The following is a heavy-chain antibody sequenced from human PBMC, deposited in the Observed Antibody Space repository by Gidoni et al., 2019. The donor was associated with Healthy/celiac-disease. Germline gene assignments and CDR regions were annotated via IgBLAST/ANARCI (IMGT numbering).Heavy chain of an antibody. CDR3: ARDFGDYDFWSGYYVYYYGMDV. V-gene: IGHV1-2*02. D-gene: IGHD3-3*01. J-gene: IGHJ6*02. Sequence: QVQLVQSGAEVKKPGASVKVSCKASGYTFTGYDMHWVRQAPGQGLEWMGWINPNSGGTNYAQKFQGRVTMTRDTSISTAYMELSRLRSDDTAVYYCARDFGDYDFWSGYYVYYYGMDVWGQGTTVTVSS. CDR2: INPNSGGT. CDR1: GYTFTGYD.